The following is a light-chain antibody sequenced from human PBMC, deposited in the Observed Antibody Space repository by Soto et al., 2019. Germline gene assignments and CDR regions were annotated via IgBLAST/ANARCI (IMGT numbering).Light chain of an antibody. CDR2: AAS. V-gene: IGKV1-39*01. Sequence: DIQMTQSPSSLSASVGDRVTITCRASQTISMYLNWYQQKPGKAPILLISAASSLESGVPSRFSGSRSGTEFTLTISSLQPEDCATYYCQQSYSTPPITFGGGTTVEIK. J-gene: IGKJ4*01. CDR1: QTISMY. CDR3: QQSYSTPPIT.